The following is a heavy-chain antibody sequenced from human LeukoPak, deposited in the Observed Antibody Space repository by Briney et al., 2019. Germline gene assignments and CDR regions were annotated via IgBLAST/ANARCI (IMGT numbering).Heavy chain of an antibody. V-gene: IGHV4-61*01. CDR1: GGSISSSSYY. J-gene: IGHJ3*02. Sequence: SETLSLTCTVSGGSISSSSYYWSWIRQPPGKGLEWIGYIYYSGSTNYNPSLKSRVTISVDTSKNQFSLKLSSVTAADTAVYYCARVRGGRYFDWLRLMIPDAFDIWGQGTMVTVSS. D-gene: IGHD3-9*01. CDR3: ARVRGGRYFDWLRLMIPDAFDI. CDR2: IYYSGST.